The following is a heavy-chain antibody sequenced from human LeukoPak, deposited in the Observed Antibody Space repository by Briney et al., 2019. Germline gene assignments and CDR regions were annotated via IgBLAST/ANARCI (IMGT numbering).Heavy chain of an antibody. V-gene: IGHV4-34*01. J-gene: IGHJ6*03. CDR1: NGSFSGYF. CDR3: ARHGADFWNGIYYYSMDV. D-gene: IGHD3-3*01. CDR2: MNHSGST. Sequence: PSETLSLTCAVYNGSFSGYFWSWIRQPPGKGLEWIGEMNHSGSTKYNPSLKSRVTTSVDTSKNQFSLRLSSVTAADTAVYYCARHGADFWNGIYYYSMDVWDKGTTVTVTS.